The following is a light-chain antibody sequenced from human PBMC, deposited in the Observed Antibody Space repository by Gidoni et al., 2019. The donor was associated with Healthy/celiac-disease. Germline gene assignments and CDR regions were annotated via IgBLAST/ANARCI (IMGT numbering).Light chain of an antibody. CDR1: QSISSY. J-gene: IGKJ2*01. Sequence: DIQMTQSPSSLSASVGARVTITCRASQSISSYLNWYQQKPGKAPKLLIYAASSLQSGVPSRFSGSGSGTDFTLTISSLQPEDFATYYCQQSYSTPYTFXQXTKLEIK. CDR2: AAS. CDR3: QQSYSTPYT. V-gene: IGKV1-39*01.